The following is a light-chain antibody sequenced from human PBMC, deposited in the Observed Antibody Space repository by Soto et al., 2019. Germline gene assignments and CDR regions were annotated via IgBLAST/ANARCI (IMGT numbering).Light chain of an antibody. V-gene: IGKV1-39*01. J-gene: IGKJ1*01. Sequence: DIQMTQSPSSLSASVGDRVTITCRASQSITSFLNWYQQRPGTAPKLLIYDASSLQSGVPSRFSGSGSGTDFTLTISSLQPEDFATYYGQQSYTTPPWTFGQGTKVEI. CDR3: QQSYTTPPWT. CDR2: DAS. CDR1: QSITSF.